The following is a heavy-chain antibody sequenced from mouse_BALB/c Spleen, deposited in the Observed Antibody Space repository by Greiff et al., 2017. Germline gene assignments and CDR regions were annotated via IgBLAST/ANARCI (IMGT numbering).Heavy chain of an antibody. CDR2: INPDSSTI. D-gene: IGHD4-1*02. V-gene: IGHV4-1*02. CDR1: GFDFSRYW. Sequence: EVKLLESGGGLVQPGGSLKLSCAASGFDFSRYWMSWVRQAPGKGLEWIGEINPDSSTINYTPSLKDKFIISRDNAKNTLYLQMSKVRSEDTALYYCARPQLGRYYAMDYWGQGTSVTVSS. CDR3: ARPQLGRYYAMDY. J-gene: IGHJ4*01.